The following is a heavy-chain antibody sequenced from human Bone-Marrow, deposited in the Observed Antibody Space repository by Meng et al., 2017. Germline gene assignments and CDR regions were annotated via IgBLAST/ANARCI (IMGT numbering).Heavy chain of an antibody. CDR1: GFTFSSYS. V-gene: IGHV3-21*04. D-gene: IGHD4-17*01. CDR3: AKALDYAFDY. Sequence: GESLKISCAASGFTFSSYSMNWVRQAPGKGLEWVSSISSSSSYIYYADSVKGRFTISRDNAKNSLYLQMNSLRAEDTALYYCAKALDYAFDYWGQGTLVTVSS. CDR2: ISSSSSYI. J-gene: IGHJ4*02.